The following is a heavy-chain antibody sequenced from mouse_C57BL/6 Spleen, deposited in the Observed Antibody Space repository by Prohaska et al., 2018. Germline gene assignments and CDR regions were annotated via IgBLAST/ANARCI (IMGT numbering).Heavy chain of an antibody. J-gene: IGHJ1*03. CDR1: GYAFSSSW. CDR3: ARWGYYSNYGGYFDV. V-gene: IGHV1-82*01. Sequence: QVQLQQSGPELVKPGASVKISCKASGYAFSSSWMNWVKQRPGKGLEWIGRIYPGDGDTNYNGKFKGKATLTADKSSSTAYMQLSSLTSEDSAVYFCARWGYYSNYGGYFDVWGTGTTVTVSS. CDR2: IYPGDGDT. D-gene: IGHD2-5*01.